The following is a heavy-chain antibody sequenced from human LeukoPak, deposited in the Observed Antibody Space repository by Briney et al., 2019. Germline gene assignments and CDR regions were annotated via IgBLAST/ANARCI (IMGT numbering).Heavy chain of an antibody. Sequence: GGSLRLSLEASVFTFSSYAMSWVRQAPGKGLEWVSDISGRGTGTYYADSVKGLFTISRDNSKNTLYLQMNSLRGEDTAVYYCEKQAAAGTFSPLGFWGQGTLVTVSS. CDR2: ISGRGTGT. CDR3: EKQAAAGTFSPLGF. D-gene: IGHD6-13*01. CDR1: VFTFSSYA. J-gene: IGHJ4*02. V-gene: IGHV3-23*01.